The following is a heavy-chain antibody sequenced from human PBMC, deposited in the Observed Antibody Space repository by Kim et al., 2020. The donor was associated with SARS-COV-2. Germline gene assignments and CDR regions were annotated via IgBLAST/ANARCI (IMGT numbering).Heavy chain of an antibody. D-gene: IGHD3-10*01. V-gene: IGHV1-46*01. CDR3: AVLSGSLFDY. Sequence: YAQQFQGRLAMTRDKSTSKVFLAVSSLRSEDTAVYYCAVLSGSLFDYWGQGTQVTVSS. J-gene: IGHJ4*02.